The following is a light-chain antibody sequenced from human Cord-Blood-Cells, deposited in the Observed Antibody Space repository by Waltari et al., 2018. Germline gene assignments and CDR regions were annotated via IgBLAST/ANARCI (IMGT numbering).Light chain of an antibody. J-gene: IGKJ2*01. Sequence: EIVMTQSPATLSVSPGERATLSCRASQSVSSNLAWYQQKPGQAPRLLIYGASTRATGIPARFSGSGSGTEFTITISSLQSEDFAVYYCKQYNNWPYTFGQGTKLEIK. V-gene: IGKV3-15*01. CDR1: QSVSSN. CDR3: KQYNNWPYT. CDR2: GAS.